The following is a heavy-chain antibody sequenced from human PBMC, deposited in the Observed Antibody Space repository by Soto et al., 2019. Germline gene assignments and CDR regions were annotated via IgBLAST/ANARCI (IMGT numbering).Heavy chain of an antibody. CDR1: GGSISSSSYY. CDR3: ARPKYNWNDGWYFDL. J-gene: IGHJ2*01. Sequence: QLQLQESGPGLVKPSETLSLTCTVSGGSISSSSYYWGWIRQPPGKGLEWIGSIYYSGSTYYNPSLKSRVTISVDTSKNQFSLKLSSVTAADTAVYYCARPKYNWNDGWYFDLWGRGTLVTVSS. V-gene: IGHV4-39*01. CDR2: IYYSGST. D-gene: IGHD1-20*01.